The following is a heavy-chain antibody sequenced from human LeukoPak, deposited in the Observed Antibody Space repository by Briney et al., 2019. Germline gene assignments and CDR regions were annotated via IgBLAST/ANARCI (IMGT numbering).Heavy chain of an antibody. Sequence: SETLSLTCTVSGGSISSYDWSWIRQPPGKRLEWFGYIYYSGSTNYNPSLKTRVTKSVDTSKTQFSLKLSSVTAADPAVYYCAASQLWYSSGWYYFDYCGQGTLVTVSS. CDR2: IYYSGST. CDR3: AASQLWYSSGWYYFDY. CDR1: GGSISSYD. J-gene: IGHJ4*02. D-gene: IGHD6-19*01. V-gene: IGHV4-59*01.